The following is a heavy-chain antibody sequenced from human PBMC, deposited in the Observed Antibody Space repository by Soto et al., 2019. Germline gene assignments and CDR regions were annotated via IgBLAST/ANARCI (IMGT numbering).Heavy chain of an antibody. CDR3: ARDVFPGYSSGWYAS. V-gene: IGHV1-2*04. D-gene: IGHD6-19*01. Sequence: ASVKVSCKASGYTFTGYYTHWVRQAPGQGLEWMGWINPNSGGTNYAQKFQGWVTMTRDTSISTAYMELSRLRSDDTAVYYCARDVFPGYSSGWYASWGQGTLVTVSS. CDR2: INPNSGGT. CDR1: GYTFTGYY. J-gene: IGHJ5*01.